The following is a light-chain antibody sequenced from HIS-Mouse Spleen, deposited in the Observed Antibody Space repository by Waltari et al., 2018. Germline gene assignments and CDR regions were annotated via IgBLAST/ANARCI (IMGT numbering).Light chain of an antibody. Sequence: SYELTQPPSVSVSPGQTASITCSGDQLGDKYACWYQQKPGQSPVLVLYQDSKRPSGIPERFSGSNSGNTATLTISGTQAMDEADYYCQAWDSSYSVFGGGTKLTVL. J-gene: IGLJ2*01. CDR3: QAWDSSYSV. CDR2: QDS. CDR1: QLGDKY. V-gene: IGLV3-1*01.